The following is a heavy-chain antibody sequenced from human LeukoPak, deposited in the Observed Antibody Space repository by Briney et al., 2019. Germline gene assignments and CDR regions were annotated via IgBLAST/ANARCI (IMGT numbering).Heavy chain of an antibody. CDR1: GGSISSYF. CDR2: IYYSGST. Sequence: SETLSLTCTVSGGSISSYFWSWIRQPPGKGLEWIGYIYYSGSTNYNPSLKSRVTISIDTSKNQFSLRLSSVTAADTAVYYCARDLVTVTKGFDIWGQGTMVSVSS. J-gene: IGHJ3*02. D-gene: IGHD4-17*01. CDR3: ARDLVTVTKGFDI. V-gene: IGHV4-59*01.